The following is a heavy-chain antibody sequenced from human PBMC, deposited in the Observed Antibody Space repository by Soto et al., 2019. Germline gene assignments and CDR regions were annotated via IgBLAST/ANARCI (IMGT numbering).Heavy chain of an antibody. CDR1: GFNFSSYG. D-gene: IGHD6-13*01. CDR2: IWYDGSNK. Sequence: PGGSQILSCAASGFNFSSYGMHWVRQAPGKGLEWVAVIWYDGSNKYYADSVKGRFTISRDNSKNTLYLQMNSLRAEDTAVYYCARSSGYSSSWGIDSWGQGTLVTVSS. CDR3: ARSSGYSSSWGIDS. V-gene: IGHV3-33*01. J-gene: IGHJ4*02.